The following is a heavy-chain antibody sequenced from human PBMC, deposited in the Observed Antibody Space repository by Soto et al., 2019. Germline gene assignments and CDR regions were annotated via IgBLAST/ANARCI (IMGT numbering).Heavy chain of an antibody. Sequence: ASVKVSCKASGYTFTSYGISWVRQAPGQGLEWMGWISAYNGNTNYAQKHQRGVTMTTDTSTSTAYMDLRSLRSDDTAVYYSARRKQQLARDYYYYGMDVWGQGTTVTVSS. CDR3: ARRKQQLARDYYYYGMDV. D-gene: IGHD6-13*01. J-gene: IGHJ6*02. CDR2: ISAYNGNT. V-gene: IGHV1-18*04. CDR1: GYTFTSYG.